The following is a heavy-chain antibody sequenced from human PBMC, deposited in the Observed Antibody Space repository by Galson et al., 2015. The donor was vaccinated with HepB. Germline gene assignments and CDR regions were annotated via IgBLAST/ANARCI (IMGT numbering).Heavy chain of an antibody. V-gene: IGHV4-34*01. CDR3: ARRPDGFDV. D-gene: IGHD5-24*01. J-gene: IGHJ3*01. CDR1: GGPLSGYL. Sequence: ETLSLTCVVDGGPLSGYLRSWIRQSPEMGLEWIGEINHSGSTSYRPSLKSRVTISVDTSKSQFSLRLNSVTAADTAVYYCARRPDGFDVWGQGTMVTVSS. CDR2: INHSGST.